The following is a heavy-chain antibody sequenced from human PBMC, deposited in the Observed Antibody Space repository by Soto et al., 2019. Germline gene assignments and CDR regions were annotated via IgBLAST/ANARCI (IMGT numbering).Heavy chain of an antibody. J-gene: IGHJ4*02. V-gene: IGHV3-21*01. D-gene: IGHD3-10*02. CDR3: AREHARGGARDY. CDR2: ISSSSSYI. CDR1: GFTFSSYS. Sequence: PGGSLRLSRAASGFTFSSYSMNWVRQAPGKGLEWVSSISSSSSYIYYADSVKGRFTISRDNAKNSLYLQMNSLRAEDTAVYYCAREHARGGARDYWGQGTLVTVSS.